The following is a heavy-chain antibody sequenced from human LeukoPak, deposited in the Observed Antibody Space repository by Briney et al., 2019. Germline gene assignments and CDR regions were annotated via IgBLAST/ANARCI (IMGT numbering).Heavy chain of an antibody. CDR2: ICWDDDK. V-gene: IGHV2-5*02. CDR3: AHSRDYYDSSGYYLGYAFDI. J-gene: IGHJ3*02. Sequence: SGPTLFHPTQTLTLTGTFSGCSLRTRGGGVGWMRQPPGKAVEWLSLICWDDDKRYSPSLNSTLTITKHTSKNQVVLTITNMDPVDTATYYRAHSRDYYDSSGYYLGYAFDIWGQGTMVTVSS. D-gene: IGHD3-22*01. CDR1: GCSLRTRGGG.